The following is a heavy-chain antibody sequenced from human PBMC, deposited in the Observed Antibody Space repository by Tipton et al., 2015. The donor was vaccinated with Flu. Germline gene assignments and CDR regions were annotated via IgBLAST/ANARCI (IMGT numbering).Heavy chain of an antibody. CDR3: ARRGYGVPASIAWFDP. D-gene: IGHD2-2*01. CDR2: IYYSGST. V-gene: IGHV4-31*03. CDR1: GGSINTGGHY. J-gene: IGHJ5*02. Sequence: TLSLTCTVTGGSINTGGHYWSWIRQHPGKGLEWIGHIYYSGSTYYNASLKSRVTISLDTSKNQFSLKLRSVTAADTAVYYCARRGYGVPASIAWFDPWGQGILVTVSS.